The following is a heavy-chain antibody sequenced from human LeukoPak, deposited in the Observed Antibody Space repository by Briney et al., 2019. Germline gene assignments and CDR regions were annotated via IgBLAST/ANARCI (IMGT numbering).Heavy chain of an antibody. Sequence: ASVKVSCKASGGTFSSYAISWVRQAPGQGLEWMGRIIPILGIANYAQKFQGRVTITADKSTSTAYMELSSLRSEDTAVYYCARGALRFGESFPFDYWGQGTLVTVSS. V-gene: IGHV1-69*04. CDR1: GGTFSSYA. CDR2: IIPILGIA. J-gene: IGHJ4*02. D-gene: IGHD3-10*01. CDR3: ARGALRFGESFPFDY.